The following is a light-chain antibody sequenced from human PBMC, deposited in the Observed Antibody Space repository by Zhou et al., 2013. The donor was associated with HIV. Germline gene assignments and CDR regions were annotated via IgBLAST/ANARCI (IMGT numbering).Light chain of an antibody. CDR2: GAS. Sequence: DIQVTQSPSSLSASVGDRVTIACRASQTISTYLNWYQQKPGKAPKLLIYGASTLLTGVPSRFSGSGSGTDFTLTINCLQSDDFATYYCQQSYSTLPWTFGQGTKVEI. CDR3: QQSYSTLPWT. V-gene: IGKV1-39*01. CDR1: QTISTY. J-gene: IGKJ1*01.